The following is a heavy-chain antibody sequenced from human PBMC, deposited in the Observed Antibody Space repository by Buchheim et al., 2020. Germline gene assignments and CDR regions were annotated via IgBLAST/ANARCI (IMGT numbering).Heavy chain of an antibody. CDR1: GFTFSSYG. D-gene: IGHD3-22*01. Sequence: QVQLVESGGGVVQPGRSLRLSCAASGFTFSSYGMHWVRQAPGKGLEWVAVISYDGSNKYYADSVKGRFTISRENSKNTLYLQMNSLRAEDTAVYYCAKGAGWLLQMYYFDYWGQGTL. CDR2: ISYDGSNK. V-gene: IGHV3-30*18. J-gene: IGHJ4*02. CDR3: AKGAGWLLQMYYFDY.